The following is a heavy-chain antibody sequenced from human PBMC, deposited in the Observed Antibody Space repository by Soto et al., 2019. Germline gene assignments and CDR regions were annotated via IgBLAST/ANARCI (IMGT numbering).Heavy chain of an antibody. CDR2: ISYDGSNN. D-gene: IGHD2-21*02. Sequence: PGGALRLSWAASGFTFSDYGMHWVRQAPGKGLELVEVISYDGSNNYQAESVKGRFTISRENSKIILYLQMNNLRREETAVYYCVNGVTRHLAKDHCYYALNXWGQGTRVTVS. V-gene: IGHV3-30*18. CDR3: VNGVTRHLAKDHCYYALNX. CDR1: GFTFSDYG. J-gene: IGHJ6*02.